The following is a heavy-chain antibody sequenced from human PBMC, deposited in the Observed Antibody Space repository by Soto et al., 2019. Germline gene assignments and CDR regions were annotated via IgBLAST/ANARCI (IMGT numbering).Heavy chain of an antibody. J-gene: IGHJ6*02. V-gene: IGHV3-30-3*01. CDR3: VRDKVPILYYSGMEV. CDR1: GFTFSSYV. CDR2: ISYDGSNK. D-gene: IGHD3-10*01. Sequence: QVQLVESGGGVVQPGRSLRLSCAASGFTFSSYVMHWVRQAPGKGLEWVAVISYDGSNKYYADSVKGRFTISRDNSKNTLYLQMNSLRAEDTAVYYCVRDKVPILYYSGMEVWGQGTTVTVSS.